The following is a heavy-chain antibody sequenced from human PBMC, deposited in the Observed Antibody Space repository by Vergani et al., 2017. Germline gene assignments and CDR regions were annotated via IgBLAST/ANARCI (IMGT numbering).Heavy chain of an antibody. D-gene: IGHD6-19*01. CDR2: IYYSGST. J-gene: IGHJ5*02. Sequence: QLQLQESGPGLVKPSATLSLTCSVSGASIRSSNYYWGWIRQPPGKGLEWIASIYYSGSTYYNPSLNSRVTIYVDTSKNQFSLKLSSVTAADTAVYFCAGHSTVEWLVKLGWIDPWGQGILVTVSS. V-gene: IGHV4-39*01. CDR1: GASIRSSNYY. CDR3: AGHSTVEWLVKLGWIDP.